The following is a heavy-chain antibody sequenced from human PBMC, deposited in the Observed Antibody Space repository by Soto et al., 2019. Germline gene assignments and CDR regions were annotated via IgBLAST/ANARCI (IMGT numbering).Heavy chain of an antibody. D-gene: IGHD1-1*01. J-gene: IGHJ6*02. CDR3: ARGSRNWNDYHYGMDV. CDR1: GGPVSSGSYY. Sequence: PSETLSLTCTGSGGPVSSGSYYWSWIRHPPGKGLEWIGYIYYSGSTNYHPCLKSRVTISEDTSKHQFSLKLSSGTAEDTAVYYCARGSRNWNDYHYGMDVWGQGTTVTVSS. V-gene: IGHV4-61*01. CDR2: IYYSGST.